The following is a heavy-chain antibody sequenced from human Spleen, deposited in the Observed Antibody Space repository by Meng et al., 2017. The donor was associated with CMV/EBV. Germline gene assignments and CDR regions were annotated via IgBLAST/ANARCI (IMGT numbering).Heavy chain of an antibody. CDR1: GGSIRSPLSH. J-gene: IGHJ4*02. CDR2: FYNGGPT. Sequence: FRFSGGSIRSPLSHWGWIRQPPGKGLEYIGSFYNGGPTSYNPSLKSRVIITIDMSKNQFSLYLNSATATDTAVYYCARTSSSGLDYWGQGTLVTVSS. D-gene: IGHD3-22*01. CDR3: ARTSSSGLDY. V-gene: IGHV4-39*07.